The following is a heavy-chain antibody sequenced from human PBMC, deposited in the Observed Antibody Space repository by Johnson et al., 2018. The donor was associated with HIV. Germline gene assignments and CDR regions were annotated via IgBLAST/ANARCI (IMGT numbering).Heavy chain of an antibody. CDR1: GFTFSNAW. Sequence: MLLVESGGGLVKPGRSLRLSCAASGFTFSNAWMSWVCQAPGKGLEWVGRIKSITDGGTKDYAAPVKGRFTISRDDSKNTLYLQMNSLKIEDTAVYYCATLGVVIATRDAFDIWGQGTMVTVSS. V-gene: IGHV3-15*01. D-gene: IGHD2-21*01. CDR2: IKSITDGGTK. CDR3: ATLGVVIATRDAFDI. J-gene: IGHJ3*02.